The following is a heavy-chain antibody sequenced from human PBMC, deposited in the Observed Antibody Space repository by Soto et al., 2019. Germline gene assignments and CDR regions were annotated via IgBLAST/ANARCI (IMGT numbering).Heavy chain of an antibody. CDR3: APLSIRIATAFDI. D-gene: IGHD6-13*01. CDR1: GGTFSSYA. V-gene: IGHV1-69*13. CDR2: IIPIFGTT. J-gene: IGHJ3*02. Sequence: RASVKVSCKASGGTFSSYAISWVRQAPGQGLEWMGGIIPIFGTTNYAQKFQGRVTITADESTSTAYMELSSLRSDDTAVYYCAPLSIRIATAFDIWGQGTLVTVSS.